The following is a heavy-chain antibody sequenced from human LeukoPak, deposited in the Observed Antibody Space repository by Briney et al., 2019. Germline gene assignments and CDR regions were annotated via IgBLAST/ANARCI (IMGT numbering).Heavy chain of an antibody. D-gene: IGHD3-22*01. V-gene: IGHV5-10-1*01. Sequence: GESLKISCNGSGYSFTSYWISGVRQMPGNGLEWMGRIDPSDSSTNYSPSFQGHVTISADKSISTAYLQWSSLKASDTAMYYCARQDDSSGYDFDYWGQGTLVTVSS. CDR1: GYSFTSYW. J-gene: IGHJ4*02. CDR2: IDPSDSST. CDR3: ARQDDSSGYDFDY.